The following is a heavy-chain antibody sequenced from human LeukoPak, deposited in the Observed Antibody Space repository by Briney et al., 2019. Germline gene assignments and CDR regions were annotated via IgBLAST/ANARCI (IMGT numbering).Heavy chain of an antibody. Sequence: GGSLRLSCAASGFTFSSYSMNWVRQAPGKGLEWVSYISSSSSTIYYADSVKGRFTISRDNAKNSLYLQMNSLRDEDTAVYCCARFGSWVSHHYYYYYMDVWGKGTTVTVSS. CDR2: ISSSSSTI. J-gene: IGHJ6*03. V-gene: IGHV3-48*02. CDR1: GFTFSSYS. D-gene: IGHD3-10*01. CDR3: ARFGSWVSHHYYYYYMDV.